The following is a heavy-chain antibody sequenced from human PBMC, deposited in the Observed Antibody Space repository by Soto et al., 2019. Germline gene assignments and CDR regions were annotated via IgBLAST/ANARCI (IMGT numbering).Heavy chain of an antibody. CDR2: ISPYNGKT. V-gene: IGHV1-18*04. CDR3: ARERGEAATDLALDYCFDY. J-gene: IGHJ4*02. Sequence: GASVKFSCKTSGYSFTSYGITWLRQARGRGLEWMGWISPYNGKTRYAQKIQGRVTMTTDTSTSTAYMDLRSLRSDDTAVYYCARERGEAATDLALDYCFDYWGQGTLVTVSS. CDR1: GYSFTSYG. D-gene: IGHD2-15*01.